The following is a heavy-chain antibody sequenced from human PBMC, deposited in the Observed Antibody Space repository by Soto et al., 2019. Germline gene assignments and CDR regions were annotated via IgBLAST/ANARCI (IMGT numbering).Heavy chain of an antibody. CDR2: ISSSSSYI. V-gene: IGHV3-21*01. D-gene: IGHD2-2*03. CDR1: GFTFSSYS. CDR3: ARAGGYCSSTSCYSFDY. J-gene: IGHJ4*02. Sequence: GGSLRLSCTASGFTFSSYSMNWVRQAPGKGLEWVSSISSSSSYIYYADSVEGRFTISRDNAKNSLYLQMNSLRAEDTAVYYCARAGGYCSSTSCYSFDYWGQGTLVTVSS.